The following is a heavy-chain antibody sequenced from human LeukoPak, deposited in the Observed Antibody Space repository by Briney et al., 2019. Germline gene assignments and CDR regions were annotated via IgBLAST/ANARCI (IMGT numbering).Heavy chain of an antibody. D-gene: IGHD6-19*01. CDR3: ATKQWQAPPSDS. Sequence: GGSLRLSCAASGFTFSKYWMLWVRQAPGKGLESVSRINTDGTVTTYADSVKGRFTVSRDNADNTMFLQMNSVRDEDTAVYYCATKQWQAPPSDSWGQGTPVTVSS. V-gene: IGHV3-74*01. J-gene: IGHJ4*02. CDR2: INTDGTVT. CDR1: GFTFSKYW.